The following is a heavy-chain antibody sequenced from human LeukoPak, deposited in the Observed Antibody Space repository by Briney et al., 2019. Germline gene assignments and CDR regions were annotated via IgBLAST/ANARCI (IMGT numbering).Heavy chain of an antibody. V-gene: IGHV4-38-2*02. CDR3: ARELRWDVVATGVTENWFDP. D-gene: IGHD5-12*01. J-gene: IGHJ5*02. CDR1: GYSISSGYY. Sequence: SETLSLTCTVSGYSISSGYYWAWIRQPPGEGLEWIGSIYHSGSTYYNPSLKSRVIISVDKSKNQFSLNLSSVTAADTAVYYCARELRWDVVATGVTENWFDPWGQGTLVTVSS. CDR2: IYHSGST.